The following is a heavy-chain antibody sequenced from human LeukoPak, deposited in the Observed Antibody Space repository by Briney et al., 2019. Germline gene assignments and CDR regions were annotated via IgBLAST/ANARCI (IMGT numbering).Heavy chain of an antibody. CDR3: AREGVTMVRGHYYGMDV. D-gene: IGHD3-10*01. Sequence: TLSLTCTVSGGSISSGGYYWSWIRQHPGKDLEWIGHIYYSGSTYYNPSLKNRVTISVDTSKNQFSLKLSSVTAADTAVYYCAREGVTMVRGHYYGMDVWGQGTTVTVSS. CDR2: IYYSGST. V-gene: IGHV4-31*03. CDR1: GGSISSGGYY. J-gene: IGHJ6*02.